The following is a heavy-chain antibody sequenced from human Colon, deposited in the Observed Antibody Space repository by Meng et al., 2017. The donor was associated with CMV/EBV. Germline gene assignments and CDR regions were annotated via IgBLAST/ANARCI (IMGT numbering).Heavy chain of an antibody. V-gene: IGHV3-23*01. CDR3: TKGLQYSDFWGVDS. CDR2: VTGRGARA. J-gene: IGHJ4*02. Sequence: GESLKISCTASGFTFNRYALSWVRQPPGKGLQWVSAVTGRGARAYYADSVEGRFTISRDNSKNTVYLQMNSLSAEDAAVYYCTKGLQYSDFWGVDSWGQGTLVTVSS. CDR1: GFTFNRYA. D-gene: IGHD3-3*01.